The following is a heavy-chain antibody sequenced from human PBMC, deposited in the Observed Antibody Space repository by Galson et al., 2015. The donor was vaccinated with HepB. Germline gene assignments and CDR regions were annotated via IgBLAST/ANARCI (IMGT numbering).Heavy chain of an antibody. CDR3: ARVRQLGQGFHF. V-gene: IGHV6-1*01. J-gene: IGHJ4*02. D-gene: IGHD3-10*01. CDR2: TYYRSKFYN. Sequence: CAISGDSVSNNGVAWNWIRQSPSRGLEWLGRTYYRSKFYNDYAESVKSRITINPDTSRNQVSLQLNSVTPEDTAVYYCARVRQLGQGFHFWGQGTPVTVSS. CDR1: GDSVSNNGVA.